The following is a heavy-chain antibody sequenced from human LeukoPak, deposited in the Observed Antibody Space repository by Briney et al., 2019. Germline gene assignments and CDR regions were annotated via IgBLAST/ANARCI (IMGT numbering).Heavy chain of an antibody. CDR2: ISSSRSYI. Sequence: GGALRLSCAASGFTFSSYSMNWVRQAPGKGLEWVSSISSSRSYIYYADSVRGRFTISRDNAKNSLYLQMNSLRAEDTAVYYCARGGSSGDYCGQGTLVTVSS. V-gene: IGHV3-21*01. CDR1: GFTFSSYS. D-gene: IGHD6-6*01. CDR3: ARGGSSGDY. J-gene: IGHJ4*02.